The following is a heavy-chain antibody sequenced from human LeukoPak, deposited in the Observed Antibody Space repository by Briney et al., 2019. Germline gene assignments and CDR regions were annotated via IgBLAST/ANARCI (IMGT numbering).Heavy chain of an antibody. Sequence: PGGSLRLSCAASGFTFSSYWMSWVRQAPGKGREWVANIKQDGSEKYYVDSVEGRFTISRDNAKNSLYLQMNSLRAEDTAVYYCARSDSSGYYFYYWGQGTLVTVSS. CDR3: ARSDSSGYYFYY. D-gene: IGHD3-22*01. V-gene: IGHV3-7*04. CDR2: IKQDGSEK. J-gene: IGHJ4*02. CDR1: GFTFSSYW.